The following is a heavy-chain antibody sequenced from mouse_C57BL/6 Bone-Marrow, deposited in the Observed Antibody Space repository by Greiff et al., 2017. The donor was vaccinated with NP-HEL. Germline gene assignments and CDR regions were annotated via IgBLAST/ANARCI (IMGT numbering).Heavy chain of an antibody. CDR3: ARDKGDGYYYWYFDV. D-gene: IGHD2-3*01. J-gene: IGHJ1*03. CDR1: GYSITSGYY. V-gene: IGHV3-6*01. CDR2: ISYDGSN. Sequence: EVKLVESGPGLVKPSQSLSLTCSVTGYSITSGYYWNWIRQFPGNKLEWMGYISYDGSNNYNPSLKNRISITRDTSKNQFFLKLNSVTTEDTATYYCARDKGDGYYYWYFDVWGTGTTVTVSS.